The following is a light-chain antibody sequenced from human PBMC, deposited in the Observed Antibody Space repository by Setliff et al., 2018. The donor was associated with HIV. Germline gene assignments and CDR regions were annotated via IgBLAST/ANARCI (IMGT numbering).Light chain of an antibody. CDR2: EVA. CDR1: GNNIANYGP. CDR3: CSYVNGDTWI. Sequence: QSVLTQPASVSGSPGQSITISCTGGGNNIANYGPVSWYQEHPGEVPKLIIYEVAKRPSGVSNRFSGSKSGNTASLTISGLQTEDEADYYCCSYVNGDTWIFGGGTKVTVL. J-gene: IGLJ2*01. V-gene: IGLV2-23*02.